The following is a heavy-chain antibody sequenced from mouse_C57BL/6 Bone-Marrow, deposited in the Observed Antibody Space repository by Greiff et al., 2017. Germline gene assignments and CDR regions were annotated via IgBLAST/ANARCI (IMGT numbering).Heavy chain of an antibody. CDR2: ISDGGSYT. CDR3: AREGRRGYFDV. CDR1: GFTFSSYA. Sequence: EVHLVESGGGLVKPGGSLKLSCAASGFTFSSYAMSWVRQTPEKRLEWVATISDGGSYTYYPDNVKGRFTISRDNAKNNLYLQMSHLKSEDTAMYYCAREGRRGYFDVWGTGTTVTVSS. J-gene: IGHJ1*03. V-gene: IGHV5-4*01.